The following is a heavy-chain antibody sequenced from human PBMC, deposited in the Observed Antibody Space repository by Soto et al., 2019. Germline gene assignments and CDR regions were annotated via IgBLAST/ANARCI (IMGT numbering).Heavy chain of an antibody. CDR2: ISWNSGSI. V-gene: IGHV3-9*01. CDR3: AKDIGQLVGEYYYGMDV. D-gene: IGHD6-6*01. Sequence: EVQLVESGGGLVQPGRSLRLSCAASGFTFDDYAMHWVRQAPGKGLEWVSGISWNSGSIGYGDSVKGRFTISRDNAKNSLYLQMNSLRAEDTALYYCAKDIGQLVGEYYYGMDVWGQGTTVTVSS. CDR1: GFTFDDYA. J-gene: IGHJ6*02.